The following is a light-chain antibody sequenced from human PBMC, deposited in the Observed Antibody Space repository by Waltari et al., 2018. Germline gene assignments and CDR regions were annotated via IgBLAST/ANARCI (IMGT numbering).Light chain of an antibody. CDR1: KLETNY. Sequence: SSELTHPRSLSVSPGQTAITTCSREKLETNYASWYQQRPGQSPVLVIYQDNNRPSVIPERFSGSGSGTTATLTISGTQVGDEADYYCQTYDGTTILFGGGTKLTVL. CDR3: QTYDGTTIL. J-gene: IGLJ2*01. V-gene: IGLV3-1*01. CDR2: QDN.